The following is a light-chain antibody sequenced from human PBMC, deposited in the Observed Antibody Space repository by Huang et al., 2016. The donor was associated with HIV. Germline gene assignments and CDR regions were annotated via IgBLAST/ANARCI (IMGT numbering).Light chain of an antibody. CDR1: ENIRKY. J-gene: IGKJ1*01. Sequence: DIQMTQSPSSLSAFVGDKVTITCRASENIRKYLNWYQQKPGKAPNLLLYAASSLQSGVPSRFSGSGTGTDFNLTINSLQPEDYATYFCQQSYNAPRTFGQRTKVEIK. CDR3: QQSYNAPRT. CDR2: AAS. V-gene: IGKV1-39*01.